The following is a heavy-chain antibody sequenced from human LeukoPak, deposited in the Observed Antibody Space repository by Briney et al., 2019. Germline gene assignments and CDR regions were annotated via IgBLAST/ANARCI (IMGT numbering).Heavy chain of an antibody. Sequence: SETLSLTCAVYGGSFSGYYWSWIRQPPGKGLEWIGEINHSGSTNYNPSLKSRVTISVDTSKNQFSLKLSFVTAADTAVYYCARKGRRYQLPPYYYYGMDVWGKGTTVTVSS. D-gene: IGHD2-2*01. CDR2: INHSGST. CDR3: ARKGRRYQLPPYYYYGMDV. J-gene: IGHJ6*04. CDR1: GGSFSGYY. V-gene: IGHV4-34*01.